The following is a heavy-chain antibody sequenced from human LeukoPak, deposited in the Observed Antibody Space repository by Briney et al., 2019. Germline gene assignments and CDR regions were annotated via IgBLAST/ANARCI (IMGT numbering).Heavy chain of an antibody. Sequence: SETLSLTRTVSGGSISSGSYYWSWIRQPAGKGLEWIGRIYTSGSTNYNPSLKSRVTISVDTSKNQFSLKLSSVTAADTAVYYCARDDYSTSTPPPRRYFDLWGRGTLVTVSS. CDR3: ARDDYSTSTPPPRRYFDL. CDR2: IYTSGST. J-gene: IGHJ2*01. D-gene: IGHD6-6*01. CDR1: GGSISSGSYY. V-gene: IGHV4-61*02.